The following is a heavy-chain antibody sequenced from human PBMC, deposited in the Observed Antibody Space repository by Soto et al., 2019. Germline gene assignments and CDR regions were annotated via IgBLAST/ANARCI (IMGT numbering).Heavy chain of an antibody. J-gene: IGHJ6*02. CDR2: ISSSGSTI. CDR1: GFTFSSYE. V-gene: IGHV3-48*03. D-gene: IGHD3-10*01. Sequence: GGSLRLSCAASGFTFSSYEMNWVRQAPGKGLEWVSYISSSGSTIYYADSVKGRFTISRDNAKNSLYLQMNSLRAEDTAAYYCARGVSGYYGMDVWGQGTTVTVSS. CDR3: ARGVSGYYGMDV.